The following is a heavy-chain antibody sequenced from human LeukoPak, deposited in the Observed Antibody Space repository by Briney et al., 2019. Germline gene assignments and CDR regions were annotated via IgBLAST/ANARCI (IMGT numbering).Heavy chain of an antibody. J-gene: IGHJ4*02. Sequence: ASVKVSCKASGYTFTSYGISWVRQAPGQGLEWLGWISADNGNTNYAQKLQGRVTMTTDPSTSTAYMELRSLRSDDTAVYYCARAARTASPCLIYWGQGTLVTVSS. CDR3: ARAARTASPCLIY. CDR1: GYTFTSYG. V-gene: IGHV1-18*01. CDR2: ISADNGNT. D-gene: IGHD2-2*01.